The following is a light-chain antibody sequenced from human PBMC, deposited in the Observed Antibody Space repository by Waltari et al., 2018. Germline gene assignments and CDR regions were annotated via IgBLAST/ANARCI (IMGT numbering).Light chain of an antibody. CDR1: SPTIGAGYD. V-gene: IGLV1-40*01. CDR3: QSYDSSLSGVV. J-gene: IGLJ2*01. CDR2: GNN. Sequence: QSVLTQPPSVTGAPGQRVTISCTGSSPTIGAGYDVHWYQHLPGTAPKLRIYGNNSRPSGYPDRVAGAKSGTSASLAISGVQAEDEADDDCQSYDSSLSGVVCGGGTKLTVL.